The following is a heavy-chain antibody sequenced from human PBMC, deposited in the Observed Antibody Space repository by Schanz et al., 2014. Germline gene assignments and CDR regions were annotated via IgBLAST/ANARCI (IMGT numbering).Heavy chain of an antibody. CDR1: GFTFSSYA. Sequence: EVQLLESGGGLVQPGGSLRLSCAASGFTFSSYAMTWVRQAPGMGLEWVSAISGRDGSTYYADSVRGRFTISRDDAKKSMYLQMNNLRAEDTAVYYCARDHTTESYYSAGPPIDYWGQGTLVTVSA. J-gene: IGHJ4*02. CDR2: ISGRDGST. D-gene: IGHD1-26*01. V-gene: IGHV3-23*01. CDR3: ARDHTTESYYSAGPPIDY.